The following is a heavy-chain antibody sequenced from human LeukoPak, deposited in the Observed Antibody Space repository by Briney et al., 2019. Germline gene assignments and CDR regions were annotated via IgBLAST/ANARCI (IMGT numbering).Heavy chain of an antibody. CDR3: ARHLYGSGSYDY. Sequence: SETLSLTCTVSGGSISGYYWSWIRQPPGKGLEWIGYIYYSGSINYSPSLKSRVTISVDTSKNQFSLKLTSVTAADTAVYYCARHLYGSGSYDYWGQGTLVTVSS. V-gene: IGHV4-59*08. J-gene: IGHJ4*02. CDR1: GGSISGYY. D-gene: IGHD3-10*01. CDR2: IYYSGSI.